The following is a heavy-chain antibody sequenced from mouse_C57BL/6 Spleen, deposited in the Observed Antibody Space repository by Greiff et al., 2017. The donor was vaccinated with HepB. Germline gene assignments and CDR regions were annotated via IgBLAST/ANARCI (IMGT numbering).Heavy chain of an antibody. CDR2: IYPRSGNT. J-gene: IGHJ4*01. D-gene: IGHD1-1*01. Sequence: VQLQQSGAELARPGASVKLSCKASGYTFTSYGISWVKQRTGQGLEWIGEIYPRSGNTYYNEKFKGKAKLTADNSSSTAYLEPRSLTSEDSAVYCCARSGGTTVVATRDYAMDYLGQGTSVTVSS. V-gene: IGHV1-81*01. CDR1: GYTFTSYG. CDR3: ARSGGTTVVATRDYAMDY.